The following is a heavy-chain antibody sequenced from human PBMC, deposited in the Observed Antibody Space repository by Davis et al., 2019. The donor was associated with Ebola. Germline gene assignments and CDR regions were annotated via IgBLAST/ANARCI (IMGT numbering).Heavy chain of an antibody. Sequence: GESLKISCAASGFTFSNYYMHWVRRAPGKGLEWVSTISGSGSSTYYADSVKGRFTISRDNAKNSLYLQMNSLRAEDTAVYYCARVGTCSSTSCYTREGFDYWGQGTLVTVSS. J-gene: IGHJ4*02. CDR3: ARVGTCSSTSCYTREGFDY. CDR1: GFTFSNYY. CDR2: ISGSGSST. V-gene: IGHV3-69-1*01. D-gene: IGHD2-2*02.